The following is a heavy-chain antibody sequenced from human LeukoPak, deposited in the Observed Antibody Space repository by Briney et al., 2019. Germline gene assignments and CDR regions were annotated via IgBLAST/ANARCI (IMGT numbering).Heavy chain of an antibody. D-gene: IGHD4-17*01. V-gene: IGHV3-43*01. CDR1: GFTFDDYT. Sequence: GGSLRLSCAASGFTFDDYTMHWVRQAPGKGLEWVSLISWDGGSTYYADSVKGRFTISRDNAKNTLYLQMNSLRAGDTAVYYCARGYGDHTRYYYYYYMDVWGKGTTVTISS. CDR3: ARGYGDHTRYYYYYYMDV. J-gene: IGHJ6*03. CDR2: ISWDGGST.